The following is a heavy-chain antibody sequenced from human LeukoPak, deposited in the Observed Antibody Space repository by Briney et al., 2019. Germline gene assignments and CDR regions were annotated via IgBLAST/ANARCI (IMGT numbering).Heavy chain of an antibody. CDR2: ISTTSGNI. J-gene: IGHJ4*02. CDR1: GFYFANYA. Sequence: GGSLRLSCAASGFYFANYAMSWVRQAPGKGLEWVAAISTTSGNIYYADSVKGRFTISRDNAKNSLYLQMNSLRVEDTALYYCARRAPSHDFDDWGQGTLVTVSS. CDR3: ARRAPSHDFDD. V-gene: IGHV3-21*01.